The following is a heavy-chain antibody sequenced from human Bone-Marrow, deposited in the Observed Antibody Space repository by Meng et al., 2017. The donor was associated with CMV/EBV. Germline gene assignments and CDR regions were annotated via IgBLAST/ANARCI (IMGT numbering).Heavy chain of an antibody. Sequence: GSLRLSCTVSGGSISSSGYYWGWIRQPPGRGLEWIGSMYYSGSTYYSPSLKSRLTMLIDTSKNQFPLKLSSVTAADTAIFYCATTYNFRTFDPWGQGTLVTVSS. CDR2: MYYSGST. J-gene: IGHJ5*02. CDR3: ATTYNFRTFDP. CDR1: GGSISSSGYY. D-gene: IGHD3-3*01. V-gene: IGHV4-39*06.